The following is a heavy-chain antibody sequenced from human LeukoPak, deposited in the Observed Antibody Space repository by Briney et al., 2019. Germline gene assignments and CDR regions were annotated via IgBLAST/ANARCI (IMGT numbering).Heavy chain of an antibody. CDR2: IKQDGSEK. J-gene: IGHJ4*02. Sequence: GGSLRLSCAASGFTFSSYWMSWVRQAPGKGLEWVANIKQDGSEKYYVDSVKGRFTISRDKSKNTLYLQMNSLRAEDTAVYYCAKIPSSWYYFDQWGQGTLVTVSS. CDR3: AKIPSSWYYFDQ. D-gene: IGHD6-13*01. CDR1: GFTFSSYW. V-gene: IGHV3-7*03.